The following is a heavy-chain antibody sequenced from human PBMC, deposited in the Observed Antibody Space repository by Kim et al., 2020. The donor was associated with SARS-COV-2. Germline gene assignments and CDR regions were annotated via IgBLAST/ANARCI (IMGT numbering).Heavy chain of an antibody. CDR1: GFTFGDYA. V-gene: IGHV3-49*03. J-gene: IGHJ4*02. CDR3: TRRGWLRLGPDDY. CDR2: IRSKAYGGTT. Sequence: GGSLRLSCTASGFTFGDYAMSWFRQAPGKGLEWVGFIRSKAYGGTTEYAASVKGRFTISRDDSKSIAYLQMNSLKTEDTAVYYCTRRGWLRLGPDDYWGQGTLVTVSS. D-gene: IGHD5-12*01.